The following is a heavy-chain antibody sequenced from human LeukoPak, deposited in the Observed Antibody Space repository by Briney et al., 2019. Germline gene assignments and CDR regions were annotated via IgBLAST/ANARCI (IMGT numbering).Heavy chain of an antibody. CDR1: GGSFSGYY. Sequence: SETLSLTCAVYGGSFSGYYWSWIRQPPRKGLEWVGEINHSGSTNYNPSLKSRVPISVDTSKNQFSLKLSSVTAADTAVYYCARASYSWTNILFDYWGQGTLVTVSS. CDR2: INHSGST. V-gene: IGHV4-34*01. CDR3: ARASYSWTNILFDY. J-gene: IGHJ4*02. D-gene: IGHD1-1*01.